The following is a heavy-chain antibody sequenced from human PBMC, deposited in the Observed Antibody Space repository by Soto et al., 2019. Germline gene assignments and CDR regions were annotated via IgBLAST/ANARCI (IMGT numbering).Heavy chain of an antibody. CDR1: GGTFSSYA. D-gene: IGHD2-2*01. Sequence: SVKLSCKASGGTFSSYAISWVRQAPGQGLEWMGGIIPIFGTANYAQKFQGRVTITADESTSTAYMELSSLRSEDTAVYYCARKQRGGVVVPAFYYYYGMDVWG. CDR3: ARKQRGGVVVPAFYYYYGMDV. V-gene: IGHV1-69*13. CDR2: IIPIFGTA. J-gene: IGHJ6*02.